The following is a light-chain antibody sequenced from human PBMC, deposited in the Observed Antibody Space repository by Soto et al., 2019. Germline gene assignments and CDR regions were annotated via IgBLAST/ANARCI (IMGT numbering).Light chain of an antibody. CDR3: QHYNNWPPIP. J-gene: IGKJ5*01. Sequence: EIVMTQSPATLSVSPGERATLSCRASQSVRTNLAWYQQIPGQSPRLLIYGAFNRATGIPARFSGSGPGTEFTLTISSLQSEDFAIYYCQHYNNWPPIPFGKGTRMEIK. CDR1: QSVRTN. V-gene: IGKV3-15*01. CDR2: GAF.